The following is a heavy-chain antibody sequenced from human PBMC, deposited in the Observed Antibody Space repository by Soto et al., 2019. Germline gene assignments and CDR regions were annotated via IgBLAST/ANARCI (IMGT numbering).Heavy chain of an antibody. CDR2: IIPVTGTA. CDR1: GDPFSRFA. CDR3: ARRGLDLDFDH. J-gene: IGHJ4*02. Sequence: SVKVSCKSYGDPFSRFAVSWVRRAPGEGLEWMGGIIPVTGTANYIDKFRGRLTITADESSSTVYMELSSLRSEDTAVYYCARRGLDLDFDHWGQGTLVNVSS. V-gene: IGHV1-69*13.